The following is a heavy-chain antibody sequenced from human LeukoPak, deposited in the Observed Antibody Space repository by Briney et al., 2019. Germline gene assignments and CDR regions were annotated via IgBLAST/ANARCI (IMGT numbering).Heavy chain of an antibody. V-gene: IGHV1-46*01. CDR3: ARGGYYDSSGPDDY. J-gene: IGHJ4*02. CDR1: GYTFTSYY. CDR2: INPSDGST. D-gene: IGHD3-22*01. Sequence: GASVKVSCKASGYTFTSYYIHWMRQAPGQGLEWMGIINPSDGSTSYAQNFQGRVTMTRDTSTSTAYMELSGLRSEDTAVYYCARGGYYDSSGPDDYWSQGTLVTVSS.